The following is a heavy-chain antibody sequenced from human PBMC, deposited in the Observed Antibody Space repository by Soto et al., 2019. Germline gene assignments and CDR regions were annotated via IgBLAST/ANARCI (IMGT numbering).Heavy chain of an antibody. D-gene: IGHD3-3*01. CDR1: GYTFTGYY. CDR2: INPNSGNT. Sequence: ASVKVSCKASGYTFTGYYMHWVRQAPGQGLEWMGWINPNSGNTGYAQKFQGRVTMTRNTSISTAYMELSSLRSEDTAVYYCARVLQYDFWSGYWVAGEGSNWFDPWGQGTLVTVSS. J-gene: IGHJ5*02. V-gene: IGHV1-8*02. CDR3: ARVLQYDFWSGYWVAGEGSNWFDP.